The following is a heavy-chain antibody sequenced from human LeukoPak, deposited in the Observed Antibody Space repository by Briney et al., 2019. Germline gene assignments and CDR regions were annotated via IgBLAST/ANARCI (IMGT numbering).Heavy chain of an antibody. D-gene: IGHD1-26*01. CDR3: ARRGANSGSYSHFDL. V-gene: IGHV4-61*08. Sequence: SQTLSLTCTVSGGSISSGGYYWSWIRQPPGKGLEWIGHIYYSGSTNYNPSLKSRVTISVDTSKNQFSLKLSSVTAADTAVYSCARRGANSGSYSHFDLWGRGTLVTVSA. CDR2: IYYSGST. CDR1: GGSISSGGYY. J-gene: IGHJ2*01.